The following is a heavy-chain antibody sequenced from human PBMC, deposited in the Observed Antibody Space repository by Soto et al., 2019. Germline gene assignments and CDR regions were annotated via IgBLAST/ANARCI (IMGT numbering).Heavy chain of an antibody. V-gene: IGHV1-58*01. CDR2: IVVGSGNT. CDR1: GFTFTSSA. CDR3: AAGSSYYYDSSGYFQGTRAYYYYVMDV. Sequence: SVKVSCKASGFTFTSSAVQWVRQARGQRLEWIGWIVVGSGNTNYAQKFQERVTITRDMSTSTAYMELSSLRSEDTAVYYCAAGSSYYYDSSGYFQGTRAYYYYVMDVWGKGTTVPVSS. J-gene: IGHJ6*04. D-gene: IGHD3-22*01.